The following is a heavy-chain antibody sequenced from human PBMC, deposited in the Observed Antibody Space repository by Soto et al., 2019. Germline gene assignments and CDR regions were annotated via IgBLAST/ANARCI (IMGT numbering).Heavy chain of an antibody. CDR1: GLTFSSYA. CDR3: AKDFTHPFDY. CDR2: ISGSGDST. Sequence: GGSLRLSCAASGLTFSSYAMSWVRQGPGKGLEWVSAISGSGDSTYYADSVKGRFTISRDNSKNTLHLQMNSLRADDTAVYYCAKDFTHPFDYWGQGTVVTVSS. V-gene: IGHV3-23*01. J-gene: IGHJ4*02.